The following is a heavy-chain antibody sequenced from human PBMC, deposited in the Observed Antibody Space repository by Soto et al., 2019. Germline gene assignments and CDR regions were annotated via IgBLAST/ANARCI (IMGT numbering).Heavy chain of an antibody. CDR3: ARSLGIVLVQAFDI. CDR1: GGTFSSYA. Sequence: SVKVSCKASGGTFSSYAISWVRQAPGQGLEWMGGIIPIFGTANYAQKFQGRVTITADESTSTAYMELSSLRSEDTAVYYCARSLGIVLVQAFDIWGQGTMVTVS. CDR2: IIPIFGTA. V-gene: IGHV1-69*13. J-gene: IGHJ3*02. D-gene: IGHD2-2*03.